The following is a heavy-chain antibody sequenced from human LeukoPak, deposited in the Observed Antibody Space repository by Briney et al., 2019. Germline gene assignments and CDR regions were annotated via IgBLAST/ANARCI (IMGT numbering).Heavy chain of an antibody. V-gene: IGHV3-7*01. CDR3: ARVPAADYYYYYYVDV. D-gene: IGHD2-2*01. J-gene: IGHJ6*03. Sequence: GGSLRLSCAASRFTFSSYWMSWVRQAPGKGLEWVANIKQDGSEKYYVDSVKGRFTISRDNAKNSLYLQMNSLRAEDTAVYYCARVPAADYYYYYYVDVWGKGTTVTVSS. CDR2: IKQDGSEK. CDR1: RFTFSSYW.